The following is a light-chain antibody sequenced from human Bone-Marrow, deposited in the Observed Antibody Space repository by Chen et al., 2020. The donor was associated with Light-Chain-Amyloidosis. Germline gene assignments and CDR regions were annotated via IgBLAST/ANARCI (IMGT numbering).Light chain of an antibody. Sequence: SYVLTQTSSVSVAPGQTATIACGGNNIGSTSVHWYQQTPGQAPLLVVDDDSDRPSGIPERLSGSNSGNTATLSISRVEAGDEADYYCQVWDRSSDRPVFGGGTKLNVL. CDR1: NIGSTS. V-gene: IGLV3-21*02. CDR3: QVWDRSSDRPV. CDR2: DDS. J-gene: IGLJ3*02.